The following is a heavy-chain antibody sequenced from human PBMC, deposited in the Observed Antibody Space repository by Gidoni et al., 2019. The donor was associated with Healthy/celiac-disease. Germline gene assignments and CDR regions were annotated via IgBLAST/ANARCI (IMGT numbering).Heavy chain of an antibody. Sequence: EVQLVQSGAEVKKPGESLQISCKGSGYSFTSYWIGWVRQMPGKGLEWMGIIYPGDSDTRYSPSVQGQVTIAADKSSSTAYLQWSSLKASDTAMYYGARRQGVDMDPRGYSNPQHLDVWGQGTTVTVSS. CDR3: ARRQGVDMDPRGYSNPQHLDV. J-gene: IGHJ6*02. CDR1: GYSFTSYW. V-gene: IGHV5-51*03. D-gene: IGHD4-4*01. CDR2: IYPGDSDT.